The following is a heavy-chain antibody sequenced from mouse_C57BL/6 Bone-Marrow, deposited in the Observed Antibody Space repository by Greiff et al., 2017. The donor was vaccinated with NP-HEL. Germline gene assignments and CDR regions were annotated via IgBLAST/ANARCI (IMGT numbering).Heavy chain of an antibody. D-gene: IGHD2-2*01. CDR3: ARHPYGYDGG. J-gene: IGHJ2*01. CDR2: ISGGGGNT. V-gene: IGHV5-9*01. Sequence: EVMLVESGGGLVKPGGSLKLSCAASGFTFSSYTMSWVRQTPEKRLEWVATISGGGGNTYYPDSVKGRFTISRDNAKNTLYLQMSSLRSEDTALYYWARHPYGYDGGWGQGTTLTVSS. CDR1: GFTFSSYT.